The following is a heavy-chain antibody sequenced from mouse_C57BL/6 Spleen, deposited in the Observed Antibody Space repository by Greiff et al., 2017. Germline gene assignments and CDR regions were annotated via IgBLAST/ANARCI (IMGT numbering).Heavy chain of an antibody. CDR2: INPNYGTT. J-gene: IGHJ4*01. CDR3: ARGRLGHYYAMGD. D-gene: IGHD4-1*01. V-gene: IGHV1-39*01. Sequence: VQLQQSGPELVKPGASVKISCKASGYSFTDYNMNWVKQSNGKSLEWIGAINPNYGTTSYNQKFKGKATLTVDQSSSTAYMQLNSLTSEDAAGYYCARGRLGHYYAMGDWGQGTSVTVSS. CDR1: GYSFTDYN.